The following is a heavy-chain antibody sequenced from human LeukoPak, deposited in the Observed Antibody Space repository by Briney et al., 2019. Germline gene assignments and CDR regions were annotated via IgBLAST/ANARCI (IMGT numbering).Heavy chain of an antibody. Sequence: GGSLRLSCAASGVTFSSYSMNWVRQAPGKGLEWVSSISSSRSMYYTDSVKGRFTISRDNPQNSLYLQMSSLRAEDTAVYYCARDSTNMAVWGKGTTVTVSS. V-gene: IGHV3-21*01. CDR2: ISSSRSM. J-gene: IGHJ6*03. CDR1: GVTFSSYS. CDR3: ARDSTNMAV. D-gene: IGHD2-2*01.